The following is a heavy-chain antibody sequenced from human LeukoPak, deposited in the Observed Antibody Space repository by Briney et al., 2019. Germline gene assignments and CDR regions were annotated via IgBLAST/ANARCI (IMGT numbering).Heavy chain of an antibody. CDR1: GFIFSDYY. V-gene: IGHV3-11*04. CDR3: ARSYGSAHSSHI. CDR2: ISSSGTTI. J-gene: IGHJ3*02. D-gene: IGHD3-10*01. Sequence: GGSLRLSCAASGFIFSDYYMSWIRQAPGKGLEWVSYISSSGTTIYYADSVKGRFTISRDNAKNSLYLQMNSLRAEDTAVYYCARSYGSAHSSHIWGQGTMVTVSS.